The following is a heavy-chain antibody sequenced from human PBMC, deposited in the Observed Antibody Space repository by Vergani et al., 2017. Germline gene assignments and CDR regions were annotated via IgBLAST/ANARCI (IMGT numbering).Heavy chain of an antibody. CDR2: ISGSVGST. D-gene: IGHD6-13*01. CDR1: GFTFSSYA. J-gene: IGHJ4*02. Sequence: EVQLLESGGGLVQPGGSLRLSCAASGFTFSSYAMSWVRQAPGKGLEWVSAISGSVGSTYYADSVKGRFTISRDNSKNTLYLQMNSLRAEDTAVYYCAKCHSSSWAYFDYWGQGTLVTVSS. V-gene: IGHV3-23*01. CDR3: AKCHSSSWAYFDY.